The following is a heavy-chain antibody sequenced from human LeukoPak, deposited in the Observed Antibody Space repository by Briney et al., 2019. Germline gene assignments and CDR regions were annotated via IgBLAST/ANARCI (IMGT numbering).Heavy chain of an antibody. CDR2: ISGSGGST. CDR3: ARVASNYDFDY. D-gene: IGHD4-11*01. CDR1: GFTFSSYG. Sequence: PGGTLRLSCAASGFTFSSYGMSWVRQAPGKGLEWVSAISGSGGSTYYADSVKGRFTISRDNSKNSLYLQMNSLRAEDTALYYCARVASNYDFDYWGQGTLVTVSS. J-gene: IGHJ4*02. V-gene: IGHV3-23*01.